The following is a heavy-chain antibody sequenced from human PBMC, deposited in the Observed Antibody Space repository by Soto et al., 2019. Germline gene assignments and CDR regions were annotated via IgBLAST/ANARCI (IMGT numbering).Heavy chain of an antibody. J-gene: IGHJ3*02. CDR3: ARGAADYGDAFDI. V-gene: IGHV4-31*03. D-gene: IGHD4-17*01. CDR2: IYWSGNT. CDR1: GDCSSRGGYY. Sequence: TLSVTGRVAGDCSSRGGYYWSWIRQHPGKGLEWIGYIYWSGNTYFNPSLKSRVSISLGTSSNQLYLNLTSVTAADTAVYYWARGAADYGDAFDIWGQGTTVTVSS.